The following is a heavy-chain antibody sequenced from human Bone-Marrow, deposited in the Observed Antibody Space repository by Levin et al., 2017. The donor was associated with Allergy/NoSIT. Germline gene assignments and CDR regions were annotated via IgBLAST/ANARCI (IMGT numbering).Heavy chain of an antibody. J-gene: IGHJ3*02. CDR2: INSDGSST. V-gene: IGHV3-74*01. Sequence: GGSLRLSCAASGFTFSSYWMHWVRQAPGKGLVWVSRINSDGSSTNYADSVKGRFTISRDNAENTLFLQMNSLRAEDTAVYYCARGNIGAPGVTFIWGQGTVVTVSS. CDR3: ARGNIGAPGVTFI. D-gene: IGHD6-13*01. CDR1: GFTFSSYW.